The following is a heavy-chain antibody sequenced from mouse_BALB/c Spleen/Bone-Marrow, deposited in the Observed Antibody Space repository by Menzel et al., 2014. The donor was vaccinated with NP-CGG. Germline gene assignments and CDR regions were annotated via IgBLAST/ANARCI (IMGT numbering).Heavy chain of an antibody. CDR1: GYTFTSYW. CDR3: TRSYGSSYEYYFDY. V-gene: IGHV1-69*02. Sequence: QVQLQHPGAELVRPGASVKLSCKASGYTFTSYWINWVKQRPGQGLEWIGNIYPADSYTNYNQKFKDKATLTADKSSSTAYMQLSSPTSEDSAVYYCTRSYGSSYEYYFDYWGQGTTLTVSS. CDR2: IYPADSYT. D-gene: IGHD1-1*01. J-gene: IGHJ2*01.